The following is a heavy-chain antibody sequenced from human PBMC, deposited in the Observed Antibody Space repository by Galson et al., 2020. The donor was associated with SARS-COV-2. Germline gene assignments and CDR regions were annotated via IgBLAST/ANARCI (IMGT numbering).Heavy chain of an antibody. Sequence: ASVKVSCKASGYTFTGYYMHWVRQAPGQGLEWMGWINPNSGGTNYAQKFQGRVTMTRDTSISTAYMELSRLRSDDTAVYYCASAILEWLSQRHYYGMDVWGQGTTVTVSS. V-gene: IGHV1-2*02. CDR3: ASAILEWLSQRHYYGMDV. J-gene: IGHJ6*02. CDR1: GYTFTGYY. CDR2: INPNSGGT. D-gene: IGHD3-3*01.